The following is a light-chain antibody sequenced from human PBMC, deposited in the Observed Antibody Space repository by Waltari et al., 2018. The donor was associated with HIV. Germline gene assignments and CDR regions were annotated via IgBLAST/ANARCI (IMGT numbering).Light chain of an antibody. V-gene: IGLV1-47*01. CDR1: TSNVHSNY. CDR3: AVWDDSLNGLV. CDR2: MNH. Sequence: QSVLTQPPSASGTPGQRVTISCFGGTSNVHSNYVYGYKQVPGTTPNLLIYMNHERPSGVPDRFSGSKSGTSASLAVSGLRSEDEAAYYCAVWDDSLNGLVFGGGTKLTVL. J-gene: IGLJ2*01.